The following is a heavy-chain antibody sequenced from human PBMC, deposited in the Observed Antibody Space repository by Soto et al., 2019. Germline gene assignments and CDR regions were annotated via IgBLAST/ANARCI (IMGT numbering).Heavy chain of an antibody. CDR1: GFTFSSYA. V-gene: IGHV3-30-3*01. CDR3: ARGNLGDGSHYLPA. CDR2: ISYDGNNK. D-gene: IGHD3-16*01. J-gene: IGHJ4*02. Sequence: GGSLRLSCAASGFTFSSYAMHWVRQAPGKGLEWVAVISYDGNNKYYTDSVKGRFTFTRDNSKNSLYLQMHSLGAEDTAVYYCARGNLGDGSHYLPAWGPGTLVTVSS.